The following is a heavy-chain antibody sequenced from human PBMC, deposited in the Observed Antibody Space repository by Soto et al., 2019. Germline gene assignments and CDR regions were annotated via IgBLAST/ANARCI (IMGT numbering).Heavy chain of an antibody. CDR3: ARSRDGYNFVGDC. Sequence: GGSLRLSCATSGFTLSSYWMHWVRQAPGKGLVWISRINIDGSSTSYADSVKGRFTISRDNAKNTLYLQVNSLRAEDTAVYYCARSRDGYNFVGDCWGQGTLVTVSS. D-gene: IGHD5-12*01. J-gene: IGHJ4*02. CDR2: INIDGSST. V-gene: IGHV3-74*01. CDR1: GFTLSSYW.